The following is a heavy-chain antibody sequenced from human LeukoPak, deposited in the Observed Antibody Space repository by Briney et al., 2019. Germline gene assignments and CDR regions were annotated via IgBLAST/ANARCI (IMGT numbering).Heavy chain of an antibody. V-gene: IGHV3-23*01. CDR2: ISGSGGST. D-gene: IGHD2-8*01. CDR3: AKDIVLMVYATDY. J-gene: IGHJ4*02. CDR1: GFTFSRYS. Sequence: GGSLRLSCAASGFTFSRYSMNWVRQAPGKGLEWVSAISGSGGSTYYADSVKGRFTISRDNSKNTLYLQMNSLRAEDTAVYYCAKDIVLMVYATDYWGQGTLVTVSS.